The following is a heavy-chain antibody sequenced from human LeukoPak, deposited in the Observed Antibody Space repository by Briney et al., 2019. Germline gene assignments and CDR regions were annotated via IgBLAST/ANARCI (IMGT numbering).Heavy chain of an antibody. D-gene: IGHD3-16*01. CDR1: GFTFSSYW. CDR2: IKQDGSKK. V-gene: IGHV3-7*05. J-gene: IGHJ4*02. CDR3: ARDGFAWASGIDYVWFDC. Sequence: GGSLRLSCAASGFTFSSYWMTWVRQAPGKGLEWVANIKQDGSKKNYVDSVKGRFSISRDNAKNSLYLQMNSLRAEDTAVYYCARDGFAWASGIDYVWFDCWGQGTLVTVSS.